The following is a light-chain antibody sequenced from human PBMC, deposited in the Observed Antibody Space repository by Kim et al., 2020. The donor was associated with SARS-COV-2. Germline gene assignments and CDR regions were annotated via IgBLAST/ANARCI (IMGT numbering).Light chain of an antibody. Sequence: LSAAAGAILPCRASQSVSSHYLALYQQKPGPAPRLLIYAASNRATGLPDRFSGSGSGTGFTLTISRLEPEDFAVYYCQQSGSSPYTFGQGTKLEI. J-gene: IGKJ2*01. CDR2: AAS. V-gene: IGKV3-20*01. CDR3: QQSGSSPYT. CDR1: QSVSSHY.